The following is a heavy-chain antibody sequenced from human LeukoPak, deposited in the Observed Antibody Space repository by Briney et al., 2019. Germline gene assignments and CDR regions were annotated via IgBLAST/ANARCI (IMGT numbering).Heavy chain of an antibody. Sequence: SETLSLTCAVYGGSFSGYYWSWIRQPPGKGLEWIGEINHSGSTNYNPSLKSRVTISVDTSKNQFSLKLSSVTAADTAVYFCAREGLRLDAFDIWGQGTMVTVSS. D-gene: IGHD2-8*01. CDR2: INHSGST. CDR1: GGSFSGYY. J-gene: IGHJ3*02. V-gene: IGHV4-34*01. CDR3: AREGLRLDAFDI.